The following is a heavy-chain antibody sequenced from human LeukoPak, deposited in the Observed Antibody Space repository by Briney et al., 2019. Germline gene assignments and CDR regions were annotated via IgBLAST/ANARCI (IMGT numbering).Heavy chain of an antibody. CDR3: ACSYSSSWQPTFDY. D-gene: IGHD6-13*01. CDR2: IYYSGST. J-gene: IGHJ4*02. CDR1: SGSISNANYY. Sequence: SETLSLTCTVSSGSISNANYYWAWIRQPAGKGLEWIGYIYYSGSTNYNPSLKSRVTISVDTSKNQFSLKLSSVTAADTAVYYCACSYSSSWQPTFDYWGQGTLVTVSS. V-gene: IGHV4-61*10.